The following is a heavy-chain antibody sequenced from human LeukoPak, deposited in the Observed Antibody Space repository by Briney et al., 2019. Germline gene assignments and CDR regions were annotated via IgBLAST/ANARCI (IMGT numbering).Heavy chain of an antibody. CDR1: GYSISSGYY. J-gene: IGHJ3*02. Sequence: SETLSLTCAVSGYSISSGYYWGWIRQPPGNGLEWIGSIYHSGSTYYNPSLKSRVTISVDTSKNQFSLKLSSVTAADTAVYYCARTREYCGGDCFSLRYDAFDIWGQGTMVTVSS. CDR3: ARTREYCGGDCFSLRYDAFDI. CDR2: IYHSGST. D-gene: IGHD2-21*01. V-gene: IGHV4-38-2*01.